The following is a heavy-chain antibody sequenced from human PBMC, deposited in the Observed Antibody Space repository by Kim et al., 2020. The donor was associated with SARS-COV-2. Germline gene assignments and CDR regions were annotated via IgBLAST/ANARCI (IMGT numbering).Heavy chain of an antibody. J-gene: IGHJ4*02. CDR3: AKDIAEFDY. D-gene: IGHD6-13*01. CDR2: ST. V-gene: IGHV3-23*01. Sequence: STYYADAVKGRFTISRDNSKTTLYLQMNSLRAEDTAVYYCAKDIAEFDYWGQGTLVTVSS.